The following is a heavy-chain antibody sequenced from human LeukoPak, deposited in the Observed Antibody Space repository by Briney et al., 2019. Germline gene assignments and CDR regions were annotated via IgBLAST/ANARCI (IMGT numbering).Heavy chain of an antibody. D-gene: IGHD6-19*01. CDR3: VRRKQWPTWRDY. J-gene: IGHJ4*02. Sequence: PSETLSLTCAVYGGSFSGYYWSWIRQPPGKGLEWIGEINHSGSTNYNPSLKSRVTISVDTSKNQFSLKLSSVTAADTAVYYCVRRKQWPTWRDYWGQGTLVTVSS. CDR1: GGSFSGYY. CDR2: INHSGST. V-gene: IGHV4-34*01.